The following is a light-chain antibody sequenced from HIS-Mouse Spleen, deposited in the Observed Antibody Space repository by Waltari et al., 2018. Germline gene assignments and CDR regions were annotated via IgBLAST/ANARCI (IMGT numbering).Light chain of an antibody. J-gene: IGLJ2*01. CDR3: SSYAGSNNLV. CDR2: DVS. CDR1: SSDVGGYNY. Sequence: QSALTQPPSASGPPGQSVTISCTGTSSDVGGYNYVSWYQQHPGKAPKLMIYDVSKRPSGVPDRFSGSKSGNTASLTVSGLQAEDEADYYCSSYAGSNNLVFGGGTKLTVL. V-gene: IGLV2-8*01.